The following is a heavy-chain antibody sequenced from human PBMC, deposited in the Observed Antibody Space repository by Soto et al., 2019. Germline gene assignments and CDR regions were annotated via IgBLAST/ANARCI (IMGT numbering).Heavy chain of an antibody. J-gene: IGHJ4*02. CDR1: GFTFSSYG. CDR2: ISYDGSNK. D-gene: IGHD6-13*01. Sequence: QVQLVESGGGVVQPGRSLRLSCAASGFTFSSYGMHWVRQAPGNGLEWVAVISYDGSNKYYADSVKGRFTNSRDNSKNTLYLQMNSLRAEETAVYYCAKDLSRAAAGPHYFDHWGQGTLVTVSS. CDR3: AKDLSRAAAGPHYFDH. V-gene: IGHV3-30*18.